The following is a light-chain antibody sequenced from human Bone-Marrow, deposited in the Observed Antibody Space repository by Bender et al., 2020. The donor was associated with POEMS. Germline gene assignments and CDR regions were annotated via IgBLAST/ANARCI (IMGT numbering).Light chain of an antibody. CDR1: SSDVGGYNL. J-gene: IGLJ1*01. V-gene: IGLV2-23*01. CDR2: EGS. CDR3: CSYAGSTSYD. Sequence: QSALTQPASVSGSPGQSITISCTGTSSDVGGYNLVSWYQQHPGKAPKLIIYEGSKRPSGVSNRFSGSKSGNTASLTISGLQAEDEADYYCCSYAGSTSYDFGTGTKVTVL.